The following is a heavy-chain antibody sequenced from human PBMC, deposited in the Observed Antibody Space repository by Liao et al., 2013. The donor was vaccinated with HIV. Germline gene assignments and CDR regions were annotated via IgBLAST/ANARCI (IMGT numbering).Heavy chain of an antibody. CDR1: GGSISSGSSY. J-gene: IGHJ4*02. Sequence: QVQLQESGPGLVKPSQTLSLTCTVSGGSISSGSSYWSWIRQPAGKGLEWIGRIYTSGSTNYNPSLKSRVTISVDASKNQVSLRLDSVTAADTAVYYCARGRTVATTPLAYWGQGTLVTVSS. CDR3: ARGRTVATTPLAY. D-gene: IGHD5-12*01. CDR2: IYTSGST. V-gene: IGHV4-61*02.